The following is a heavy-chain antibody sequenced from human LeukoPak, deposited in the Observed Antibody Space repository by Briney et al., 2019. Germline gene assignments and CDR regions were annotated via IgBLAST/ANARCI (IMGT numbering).Heavy chain of an antibody. D-gene: IGHD1-26*01. V-gene: IGHV4-4*07. CDR2: IYTSGST. CDR3: ARVDRILGGYGMDV. J-gene: IGHJ6*02. Sequence: SETLSLTCTVSGGSISSYYWSWIRQPAGKGLEWIRRIYTSGSTNYNPSLKSRVTMSVDTSKNQFSLKLSSVTAADTAVYYCARVDRILGGYGMDVWGQGTTVTVSS. CDR1: GGSISSYY.